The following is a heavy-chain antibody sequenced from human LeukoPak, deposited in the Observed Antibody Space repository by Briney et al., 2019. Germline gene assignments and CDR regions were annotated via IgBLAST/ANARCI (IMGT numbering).Heavy chain of an antibody. J-gene: IGHJ5*02. D-gene: IGHD2-2*01. V-gene: IGHV3-9*01. CDR1: GFTFDDYA. Sequence: PGGSLGLSCAASGFTFDDYAMHWVRQAPGKGLEWVSGISWNSGSIGYADSVKGRFTISRDNAKNSLYLQMNSLRAEDTAVYYCARDGGTRGFDPWGQGTLVTVSS. CDR3: ARDGGTRGFDP. CDR2: ISWNSGSI.